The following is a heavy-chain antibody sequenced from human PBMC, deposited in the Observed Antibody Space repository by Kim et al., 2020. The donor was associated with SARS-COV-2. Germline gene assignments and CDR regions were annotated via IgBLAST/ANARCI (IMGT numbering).Heavy chain of an antibody. V-gene: IGHV1-69*01. CDR2: IIPIFGTA. J-gene: IGHJ4*02. D-gene: IGHD3-16*02. CDR3: ASPSWYYDYIWGSYRYYFDY. Sequence: MGGIIPIFGTANYAQKFQGRVTITADESTSTAYMELSSLRSEDTAVYYCASPSWYYDYIWGSYRYYFDYWGQGTLVTVSS.